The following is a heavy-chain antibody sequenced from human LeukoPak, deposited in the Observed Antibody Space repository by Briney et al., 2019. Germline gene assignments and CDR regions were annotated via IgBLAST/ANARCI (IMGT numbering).Heavy chain of an antibody. D-gene: IGHD1-7*01. CDR3: AKTGTTLYYYYYMDV. J-gene: IGHJ6*03. CDR1: GFTFSSYA. V-gene: IGHV3-23*01. CDR2: ISGSGGST. Sequence: GGSLRLSCAASGFTFSSYAMSWVRQAPGKGLEWVSAISGSGGSTYHADSVKGRFTISRDNSKNTLYLQMNSLRAEDTAVYYCAKTGTTLYYYYYMDVWGKGTTVTVSS.